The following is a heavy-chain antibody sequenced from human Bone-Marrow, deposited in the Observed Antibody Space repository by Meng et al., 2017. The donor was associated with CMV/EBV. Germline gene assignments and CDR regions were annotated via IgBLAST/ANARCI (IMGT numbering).Heavy chain of an antibody. V-gene: IGHV3-48*03. D-gene: IGHD3-16*02. Sequence: GESLKISCAASGFTFSSYEMNWVRQAPGKGLEWVSYISSSGSTIYYADSVKGRFTIPRDNAKNSLYLQMNSLRAEDTAVYYCARDPPYDYVWGSYRPPHGMDVWGQGTTVTVSS. J-gene: IGHJ6*02. CDR3: ARDPPYDYVWGSYRPPHGMDV. CDR1: GFTFSSYE. CDR2: ISSSGSTI.